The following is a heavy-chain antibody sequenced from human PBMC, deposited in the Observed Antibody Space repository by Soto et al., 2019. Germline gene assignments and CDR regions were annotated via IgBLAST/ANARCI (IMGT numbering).Heavy chain of an antibody. J-gene: IGHJ3*02. CDR1: GFTFSSYS. CDR2: ISSSSSYI. CDR3: ARDRTGTRSEANAFDI. Sequence: KPGGSLRLSCAASGFTFSSYSMNWVRQAPGKGLEWVSSISSSSSYIYYADSVKGRFTISRDNAKNSPYLQMNSLRAEDTAVYYCARDRTGTRSEANAFDIWGQGTMVTVSS. D-gene: IGHD1-7*01. V-gene: IGHV3-21*01.